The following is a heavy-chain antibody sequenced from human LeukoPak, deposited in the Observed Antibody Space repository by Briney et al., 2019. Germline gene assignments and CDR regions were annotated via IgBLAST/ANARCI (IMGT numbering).Heavy chain of an antibody. V-gene: IGHV1-2*02. CDR1: GYSFTGYY. CDR3: ATGYYNSGLRY. D-gene: IGHD3-22*01. CDR2: INPNSGGT. Sequence: ASVKVSCKAPGYSFTGYYIHWVRQAPGQGLEWMGWINPNSGGTNYAQNFQGRVTMTRDTSITTAYMELSRLRSDDTAVYSCATGYYNSGLRYWARGTLVTVSS. J-gene: IGHJ4*02.